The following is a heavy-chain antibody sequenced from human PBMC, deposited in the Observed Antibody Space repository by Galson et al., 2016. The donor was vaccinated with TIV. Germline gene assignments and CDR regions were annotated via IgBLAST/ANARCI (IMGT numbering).Heavy chain of an antibody. J-gene: IGHJ4*02. Sequence: FLRLSCAASGFAVSYKHMIWVRQTPGKGLEWVSLLYSGDTTKYADSVKGRFTISRDNSKNTLYLQMNSLRVEDTAVYYCAREGRGAAYPNNFDCWGQGTLVTVAS. V-gene: IGHV3-53*01. CDR2: LYSGDTT. D-gene: IGHD1-26*01. CDR3: AREGRGAAYPNNFDC. CDR1: GFAVSYKH.